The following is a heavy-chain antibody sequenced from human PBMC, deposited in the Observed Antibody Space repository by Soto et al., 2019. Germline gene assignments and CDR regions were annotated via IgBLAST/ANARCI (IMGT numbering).Heavy chain of an antibody. Sequence: SETLSLTCAVAGGSISRGGYSWRWIRQPPGKGLEWIGYIYHSGSTYYNPSLKSRVTISVDRSKNQFSLKLSSVTAADTAVYYCARVPDRWGQGTLVTVS. CDR1: GGSISRGGYS. D-gene: IGHD2-2*01. CDR3: ARVPDR. V-gene: IGHV4-30-2*01. CDR2: IYHSGST. J-gene: IGHJ5*02.